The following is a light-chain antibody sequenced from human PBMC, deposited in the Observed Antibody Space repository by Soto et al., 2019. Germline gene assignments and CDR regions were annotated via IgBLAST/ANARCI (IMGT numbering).Light chain of an antibody. Sequence: DIQMTQSPSSLSASVGDRGTITCRASQGISNYLAWYQQKPGKVPKRLIYAASTLQSGVPSRFSGSGSGTDFTLNISSLQPEDGATYCCQNYNSAPRTLGQGTKVEI. J-gene: IGKJ1*01. V-gene: IGKV1-27*01. CDR3: QNYNSAPRT. CDR2: AAS. CDR1: QGISNY.